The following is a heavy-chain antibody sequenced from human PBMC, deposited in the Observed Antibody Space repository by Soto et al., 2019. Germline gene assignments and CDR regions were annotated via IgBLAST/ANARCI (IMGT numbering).Heavy chain of an antibody. CDR2: ISGSGGST. CDR1: GFTFSSYA. CDR3: AKEGPDIWFGEPPFDY. Sequence: GGSLRLSCAASGFTFSSYAMSWVRQAPGKGLEWVSAISGSGGSTYYADSVKGRFTISRDNSKNTLYLQMNSLRAEDTAVYYCAKEGPDIWFGEPPFDYWGQGTLVTVSS. D-gene: IGHD3-10*01. V-gene: IGHV3-23*01. J-gene: IGHJ4*02.